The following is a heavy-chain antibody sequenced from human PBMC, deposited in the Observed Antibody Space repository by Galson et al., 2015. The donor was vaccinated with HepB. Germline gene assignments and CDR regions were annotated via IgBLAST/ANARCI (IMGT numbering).Heavy chain of an antibody. CDR2: MNPNSGLT. Sequence: SVQVSCKASGYTFTSYDINWVRQAAGQGLEWMGWMNPNSGLTGFSQKFQVRVTMTRNISITTAYMELSTLTSQDTAVSFCARGGNSGWNGGPYYAMGGWGPGTTVTVSS. CDR3: ARGGNSGWNGGPYYAMGG. D-gene: IGHD1-1*01. J-gene: IGHJ6*02. V-gene: IGHV1-8*01. CDR1: GYTFTSYD.